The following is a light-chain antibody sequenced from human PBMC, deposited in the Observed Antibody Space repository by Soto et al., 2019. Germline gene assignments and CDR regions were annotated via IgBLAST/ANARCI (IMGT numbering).Light chain of an antibody. Sequence: ESMLTQSPGTLSLSPGEGATLSCRASQIVTGDYLAWYQQKPGQAPRLLMYDASDRATGIPARFSGSGSGTDFTLTISRLEPEDFAGYYCQRYGTSLTWTFGQGTKVDIK. CDR3: QRYGTSLTWT. CDR2: DAS. J-gene: IGKJ1*01. V-gene: IGKV3-20*01. CDR1: QIVTGDY.